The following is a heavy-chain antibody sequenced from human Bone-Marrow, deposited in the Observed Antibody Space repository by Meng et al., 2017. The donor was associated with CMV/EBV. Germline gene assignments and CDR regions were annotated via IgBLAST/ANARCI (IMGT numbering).Heavy chain of an antibody. CDR2: IKSKTDGGTT. V-gene: IGHV3-15*01. CDR3: TTDRHWKESDY. Sequence: GGCGVGFGTLGGPLRLSCEACGFTFSHAWMSRVRQVPGKGMEWVGRIKSKTDGGTTDYAAPVKGRFTISRDDSKNTLYLQLNSLKTEDTAVYYCTTDRHWKESDYWGQGTLVTVSS. D-gene: IGHD1-1*01. CDR1: GFTFSHAW. J-gene: IGHJ4*02.